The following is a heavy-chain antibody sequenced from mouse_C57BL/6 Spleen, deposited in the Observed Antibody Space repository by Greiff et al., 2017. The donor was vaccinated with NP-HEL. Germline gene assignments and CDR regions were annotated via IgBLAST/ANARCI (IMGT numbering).Heavy chain of an antibody. D-gene: IGHD1-1*01. CDR3: ARDGYYGSSLWFAY. J-gene: IGHJ3*01. V-gene: IGHV3-6*01. Sequence: EVQLQESGPGLVKPSQSLSLTCSVTGYSITSGYYWNWIRQFPGNKLEWMGYISYDGSNNYNPSLKNRISITRDTSKNQFFLKLNSVTTEDTATYYCARDGYYGSSLWFAYWGQGTLVTVSA. CDR2: ISYDGSN. CDR1: GYSITSGYY.